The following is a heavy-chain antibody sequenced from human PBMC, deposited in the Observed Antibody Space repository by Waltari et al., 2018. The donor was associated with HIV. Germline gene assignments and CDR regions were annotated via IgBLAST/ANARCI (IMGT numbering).Heavy chain of an antibody. J-gene: IGHJ4*02. CDR2: IYTNGVT. Sequence: QVQLQESGPGLVKPSQTLSLSCAVSGVSISGGSCYLSWIRQSAGKGLEWIGRIYTNGVTNYNPSLEGRIYFYIDKSKNEFEMRLHSTTDSDTAVYYCAQGRSGVALNSWGQGTLITVSS. CDR1: GVSISGGSCY. D-gene: IGHD3-3*01. V-gene: IGHV4-61*02. CDR3: AQGRSGVALNS.